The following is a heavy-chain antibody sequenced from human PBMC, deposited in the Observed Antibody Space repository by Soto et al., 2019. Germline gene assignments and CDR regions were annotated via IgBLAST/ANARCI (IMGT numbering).Heavy chain of an antibody. CDR3: ARVRSRDLGGYSYGYSYYYGMDV. CDR2: IIPIFGTA. CDR1: GGTFSSYA. D-gene: IGHD5-18*01. V-gene: IGHV1-69*01. Sequence: QVQLVQSGAEVKKPGSSVKVSCKASGGTFSSYAISWVRQAPGQGLEWMGGIIPIFGTANYAQKFQGRVTITADESTSTAYMELSSLRSEDTAVYYCARVRSRDLGGYSYGYSYYYGMDVWGQGTTVTVSS. J-gene: IGHJ6*02.